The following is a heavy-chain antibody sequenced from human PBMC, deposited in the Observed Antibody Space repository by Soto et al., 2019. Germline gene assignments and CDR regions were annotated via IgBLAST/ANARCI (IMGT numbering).Heavy chain of an antibody. J-gene: IGHJ4*02. Sequence: PGGSLRLSCAASGFSLRSRSMNWVRQAPGKGLEWVSYISGSSTTIYYTDSAKGRFTISRDNAKNSLYLQMNSLRHEDTAVYYCARGELDRTIDYWGQGTQVTVSS. CDR3: ARGELDRTIDY. V-gene: IGHV3-48*02. CDR2: ISGSSTTI. D-gene: IGHD1-1*01. CDR1: GFSLRSRS.